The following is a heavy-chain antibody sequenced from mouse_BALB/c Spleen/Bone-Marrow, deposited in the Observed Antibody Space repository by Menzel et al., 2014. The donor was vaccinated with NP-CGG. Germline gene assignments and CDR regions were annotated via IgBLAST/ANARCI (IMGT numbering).Heavy chain of an antibody. J-gene: IGHJ2*01. CDR2: INPSNGRT. CDR1: GYTFTSYW. V-gene: IGHV1S81*02. D-gene: IGHD2-14*01. CDR3: AGWYEGY. Sequence: VQLQESGAELVKPGASVKLSCKASGYTFTSYWMHWVKQRPGQGLEWIGEINPSNGRTNYNEKFKSKATLTVDKPSSTGYMQLSSVTSEDSAVCYCAGWYEGYWGQGTALTVSS.